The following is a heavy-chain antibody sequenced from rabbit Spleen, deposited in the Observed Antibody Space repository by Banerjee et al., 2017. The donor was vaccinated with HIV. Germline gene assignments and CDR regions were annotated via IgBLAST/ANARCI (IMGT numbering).Heavy chain of an antibody. J-gene: IGHJ4*01. CDR1: GFSFSSSDY. D-gene: IGHD4-1*01. V-gene: IGHV1S40*01. CDR2: IAGSSSGFT. CDR3: ARDLAGVIGWNFSL. Sequence: QSLEETGGGLVQPEGSLTLTCKASGFSFSSSDYICWVRQAPGKGLEWISCIAGSSSGFTYSATWATGRFTISKTSSTTVTLQMTSLTAADTATYFCARDLAGVIGWNFSLWGPGPLVTVS.